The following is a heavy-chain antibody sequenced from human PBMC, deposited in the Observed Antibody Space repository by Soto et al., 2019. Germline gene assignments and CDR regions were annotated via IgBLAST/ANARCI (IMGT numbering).Heavy chain of an antibody. CDR3: ARALEGRIAAAGFFDY. Sequence: SVKVSCKASGGTFSSYAISWVRQAPGQGLEWMGGIIPIFGTANYAQKFQGRVTITADESTSTAYMELSSLRSEDTAVYYCARALEGRIAAAGFFDYWGQGTLVTVSS. V-gene: IGHV1-69*13. J-gene: IGHJ4*02. D-gene: IGHD6-13*01. CDR2: IIPIFGTA. CDR1: GGTFSSYA.